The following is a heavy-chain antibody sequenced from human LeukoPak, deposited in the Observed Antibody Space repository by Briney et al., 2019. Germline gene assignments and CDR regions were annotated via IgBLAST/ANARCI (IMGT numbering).Heavy chain of an antibody. CDR2: ISYRGST. CDR1: GDSISSGDYY. V-gene: IGHV4-30-4*01. Sequence: TSETLSLTCTVSGDSISSGDYYWSWIRQPPGKGLEWIGCISYRGSTYYNPSLNSRVTVSLDPSEKQFSLKLSSVAAADTAVYYCAREADYGDYVDYWGRGTLVTVSS. J-gene: IGHJ4*02. D-gene: IGHD4-17*01. CDR3: AREADYGDYVDY.